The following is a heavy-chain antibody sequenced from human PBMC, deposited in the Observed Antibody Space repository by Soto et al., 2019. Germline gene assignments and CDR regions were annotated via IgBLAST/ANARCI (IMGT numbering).Heavy chain of an antibody. V-gene: IGHV5-51*01. CDR2: IYPDDSET. D-gene: IGHD5-18*01. CDR3: AHISLYSYGHSPFDY. J-gene: IGHJ4*02. CDR1: GYRFLNYW. Sequence: RGESLKISCKGSGYRFLNYWIGWVRQMPGKDLEWIGIIYPDDSETRYSPSFQGRVTISVDRSITTTYLQWNTLQASDTATYYCAHISLYSYGHSPFDYWGQGTLVTVSS.